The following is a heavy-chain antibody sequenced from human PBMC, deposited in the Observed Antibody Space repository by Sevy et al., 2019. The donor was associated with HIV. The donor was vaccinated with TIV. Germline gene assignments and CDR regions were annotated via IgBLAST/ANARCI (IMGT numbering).Heavy chain of an antibody. D-gene: IGHD2-2*01. CDR3: ARESGYCSSTSCYPWFDP. V-gene: IGHV1-2*06. Sequence: ASVKVSCKASGYTFTGYYMHWVRQAPGQGLEWMGRINPNSGGTNYAQKFQGRVTMTRDMSISTAYMELSRLRSDDTAVYYCARESGYCSSTSCYPWFDPWGQGTLVTVSS. CDR2: INPNSGGT. CDR1: GYTFTGYY. J-gene: IGHJ5*02.